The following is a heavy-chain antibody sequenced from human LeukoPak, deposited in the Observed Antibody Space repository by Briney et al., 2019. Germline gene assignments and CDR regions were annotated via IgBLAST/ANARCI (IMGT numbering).Heavy chain of an antibody. V-gene: IGHV3-7*01. D-gene: IGHD6-19*01. J-gene: IGHJ4*02. CDR3: ARDWDSSGWLFDY. Sequence: GGSLRLSCAASGFTFSSYWMSWVRQAPGKGLEWVANIKQDGSEKYYVDSVKGRFTISRGNAKNSLYLQMNSLRAEDTAVYYCARDWDSSGWLFDYWGQGTLVTVSS. CDR1: GFTFSSYW. CDR2: IKQDGSEK.